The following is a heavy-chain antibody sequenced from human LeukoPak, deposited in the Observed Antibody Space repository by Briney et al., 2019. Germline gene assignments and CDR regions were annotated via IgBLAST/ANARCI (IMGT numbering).Heavy chain of an antibody. V-gene: IGHV3-23*01. CDR2: ISGSGGST. D-gene: IGHD6-13*01. CDR1: GFTLSIYA. CDR3: AKEGAAAASDY. Sequence: PGVCLRLSCGACGFTLSIYAMMGVRHVPGRGREGVSCISGSGGSTYYADSVKGRFTISRDNSKNTLYLQMNTLRAEDTAVYYCAKEGAAAASDYWGQGTLVTVSS. J-gene: IGHJ4*02.